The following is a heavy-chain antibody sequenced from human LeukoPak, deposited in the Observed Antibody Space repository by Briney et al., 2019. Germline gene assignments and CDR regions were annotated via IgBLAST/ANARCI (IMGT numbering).Heavy chain of an antibody. J-gene: IGHJ5*02. CDR1: GFTFSSYG. D-gene: IGHD6-19*01. CDR2: ISGSGGST. Sequence: GGSLRLSCAASGFTFSSYGMSWVRQAPGKGLEWVSGISGSGGSTYYADSVEGRFTISRDNSKNTLYLQMNSLRAEDTAIYYCARGRIAVEFDPWGQGTLVTVSS. V-gene: IGHV3-23*01. CDR3: ARGRIAVEFDP.